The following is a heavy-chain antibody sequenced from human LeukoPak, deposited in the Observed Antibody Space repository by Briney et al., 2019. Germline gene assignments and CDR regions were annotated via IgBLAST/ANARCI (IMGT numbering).Heavy chain of an antibody. CDR3: ARGGYRRGWYVGNFDY. J-gene: IGHJ4*02. CDR2: ISSRSSYI. CDR1: GFTFSSFS. V-gene: IGHV3-21*01. D-gene: IGHD6-19*01. Sequence: GGSLRLSCAASGFTFSSFSMNYVRQAPGKGLEWVSSISSRSSYIYYADSVKGRFTISRDNAKNSLYLQMHSLRAEDTAVYYCARGGYRRGWYVGNFDYWGQGTLVTVSS.